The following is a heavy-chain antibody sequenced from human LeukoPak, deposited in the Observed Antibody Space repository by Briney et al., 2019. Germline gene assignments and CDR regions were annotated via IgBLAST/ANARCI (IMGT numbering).Heavy chain of an antibody. CDR3: ARGRYYDSWFGY. Sequence: GGSLRLSCAASGFTFSSYEMNWVRQAPGKGLEWVSYISSSGSTIYYADSVKGRFTISRDNAKNSLYLQMNSLRAEDTAVYYCARGRYYDSWFGYWGQGTLVTVSS. D-gene: IGHD3-22*01. V-gene: IGHV3-48*03. J-gene: IGHJ4*02. CDR2: ISSSGSTI. CDR1: GFTFSSYE.